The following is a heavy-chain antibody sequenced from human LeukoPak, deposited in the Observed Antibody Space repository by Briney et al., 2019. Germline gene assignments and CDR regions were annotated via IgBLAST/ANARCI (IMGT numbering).Heavy chain of an antibody. Sequence: SETLSHTCTVSGYSISSGYYWGWIRQPPGKGLEWIGSIYHSGSTYYNPSLKSRVTISADTSKNQFSLKLSSVTAADTAVYYCARVGTVIVGYYYYGMDVWGQGTTVTVSS. D-gene: IGHD3-22*01. V-gene: IGHV4-38-2*02. CDR2: IYHSGST. J-gene: IGHJ6*02. CDR3: ARVGTVIVGYYYYGMDV. CDR1: GYSISSGYY.